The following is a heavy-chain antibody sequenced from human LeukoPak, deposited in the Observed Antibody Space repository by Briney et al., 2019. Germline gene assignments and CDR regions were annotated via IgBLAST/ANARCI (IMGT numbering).Heavy chain of an antibody. CDR1: GGSISSGDYY. CDR2: IYYSGST. CDR3: ARVGDILTGFDAFDI. V-gene: IGHV4-30-4*01. J-gene: IGHJ3*02. D-gene: IGHD3-9*01. Sequence: SQTLSLTCTVSGGSISSGDYYWSWIRRPPGKGLEWIGYIYYSGSTYYNPSLKSRVTISVDTSKNQFSLKLSSVTAADTAVYYCARVGDILTGFDAFDIWGQGTMVTVSS.